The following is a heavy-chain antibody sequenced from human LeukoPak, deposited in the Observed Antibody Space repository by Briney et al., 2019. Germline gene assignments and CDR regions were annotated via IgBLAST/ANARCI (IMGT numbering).Heavy chain of an antibody. V-gene: IGHV3-33*01. CDR1: GFTFSSYG. CDR2: IWYDGSNE. D-gene: IGHD6-6*01. Sequence: PGRSLRLSCAASGFTFSSYGMHWVRQAPGKGLEWLAIIWYDGSNEYYADSVKGRFTISRDNSKNTLYLQMSSLRAEDTAVYYCARGGKSARPDYWGQGTLVIVSA. CDR3: ARGGKSARPDY. J-gene: IGHJ4*02.